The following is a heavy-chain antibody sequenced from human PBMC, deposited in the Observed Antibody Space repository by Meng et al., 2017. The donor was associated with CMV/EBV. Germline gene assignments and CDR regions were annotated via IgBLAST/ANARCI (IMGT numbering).Heavy chain of an antibody. D-gene: IGHD3-3*01. V-gene: IGHV3-13*01. J-gene: IGHJ6*02. CDR3: ARDLFWSGYPAVYSYYGMDV. Sequence: GESLKISCAASGFTFSSYDMHWVRQATGKGLEWVSAIGTAGDTYYPGSVKGRFTISRENAKNSLYLQMNSLRAGDTAVYYCARDLFWSGYPAVYSYYGMDVWGQGTTVTVSS. CDR1: GFTFSSYD. CDR2: IGTAGDT.